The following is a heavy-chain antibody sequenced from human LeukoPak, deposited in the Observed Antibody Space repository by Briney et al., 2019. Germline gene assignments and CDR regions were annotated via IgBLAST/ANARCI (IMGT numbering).Heavy chain of an antibody. CDR2: IHHSGVT. CDR1: GGSLSGYY. CDR3: ALGGGTRRCWFDL. J-gene: IGHJ5*02. Sequence: PSETLSLTFAVDGGSLSGYYWTWVRQPPGKGPEWIGEIHHSGVTSYNPSLKSRVSILRDSSTNQFSLNLTSVTAADTAVYYWALGGGTRRCWFDLWGQGTLVPVSS. D-gene: IGHD3-16*01. V-gene: IGHV4-34*01.